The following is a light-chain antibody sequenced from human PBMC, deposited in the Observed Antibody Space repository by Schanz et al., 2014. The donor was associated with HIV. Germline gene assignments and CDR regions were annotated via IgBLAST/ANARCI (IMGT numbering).Light chain of an antibody. CDR1: QTISSS. Sequence: DIQLPQSPALLSASVGDRVTITCRASQTISSSLAWYQQKPGKAPNLLISKASALQGGVPARFSGSGSGTEFTLTISNLQPEDFATYYCQQYNAYPWTFGQGTRVDIQ. V-gene: IGKV1-5*03. J-gene: IGKJ1*01. CDR2: KAS. CDR3: QQYNAYPWT.